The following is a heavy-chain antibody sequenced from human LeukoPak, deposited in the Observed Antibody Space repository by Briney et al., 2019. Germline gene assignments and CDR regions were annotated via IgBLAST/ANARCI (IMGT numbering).Heavy chain of an antibody. CDR2: INPSGGST. CDR3: ARGYYDFWSGYLGYYYMDV. CDR1: GYTFTSYY. D-gene: IGHD3-3*01. J-gene: IGHJ6*03. V-gene: IGHV1-46*03. Sequence: EASVKVSCKASGYTFTSYYMHWVRQAPGQGLEWMGIINPSGGSTSYAQKFQGRVTMTRDTSTSTVYMELSSLRSEDTAVYYCARGYYDFWSGYLGYYYMDVWGKGTTVTVSS.